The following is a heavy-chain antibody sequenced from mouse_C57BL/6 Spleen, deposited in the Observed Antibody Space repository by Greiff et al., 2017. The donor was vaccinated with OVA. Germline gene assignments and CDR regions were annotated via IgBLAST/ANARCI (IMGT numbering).Heavy chain of an antibody. CDR2: INPNNGGT. CDR1: GYTFTDYY. J-gene: IGHJ4*01. CDR3: AKGYDYDTYYYAMDY. V-gene: IGHV1-26*01. D-gene: IGHD2-4*01. Sequence: VQLQQSGPELVKPGASVKISCKASGYTFTDYYMNWVKQSHGKSLEWIGDINPNNGGTSYNQKFKGKATLTVDKSSSTAYMELRSLTSEDSAVYYCAKGYDYDTYYYAMDYWGQGTSVTVSS.